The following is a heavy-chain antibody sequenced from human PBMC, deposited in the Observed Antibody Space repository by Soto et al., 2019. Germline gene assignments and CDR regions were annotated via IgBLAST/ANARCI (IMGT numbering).Heavy chain of an antibody. V-gene: IGHV3-72*01. CDR3: ARDFGAYYDFWSGPLRPGWGWGSEDYYCMDV. D-gene: IGHD3-3*01. CDR1: GFTFSDHY. CDR2: TRNKANSYTT. Sequence: EVQLVESGGGLVQPGGSLRLSCAASGFTFSDHYMDWVRQAPGKGLEWVGRTRNKANSYTTEYAASVKGRFTISRDDSKNSLYLQMNSLKTEDTAVYYCARDFGAYYDFWSGPLRPGWGWGSEDYYCMDVWGKGTTVTVSS. J-gene: IGHJ6*03.